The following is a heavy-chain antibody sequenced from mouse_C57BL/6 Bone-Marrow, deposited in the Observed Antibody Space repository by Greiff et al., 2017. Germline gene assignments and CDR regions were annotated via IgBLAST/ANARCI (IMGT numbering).Heavy chain of an antibody. CDR1: GYTFTSYW. CDR3: SREGTTVPWYFDV. V-gene: IGHV1-50*01. D-gene: IGHD1-1*01. Sequence: QVQLQQPGAELVKPGASVKLSCKASGYTFTSYWMQWVKQRPGQGLEWIGEIDPSDSYTNYNQNFKGKATLTVDTSSSTAYMQLSSLTSEDSAVYYCSREGTTVPWYFDVWGTGTTVTVSS. J-gene: IGHJ1*03. CDR2: IDPSDSYT.